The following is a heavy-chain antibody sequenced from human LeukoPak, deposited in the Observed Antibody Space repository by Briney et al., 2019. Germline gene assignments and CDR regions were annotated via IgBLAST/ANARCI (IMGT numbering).Heavy chain of an antibody. J-gene: IGHJ3*02. CDR2: ISSSSNYI. D-gene: IGHD2-15*01. CDR1: DFTFSRYG. V-gene: IGHV3-21*01. Sequence: GGSLRLSCAASDFTFSRYGMNWVRQAPGKGLEWVSSISSSSNYIYYADSVKGRFTISRDNAKNSLYLQMNSLRAEDTAVYYCARTALRGRCSGGSCYSGAFDIWGQGTMVTVSS. CDR3: ARTALRGRCSGGSCYSGAFDI.